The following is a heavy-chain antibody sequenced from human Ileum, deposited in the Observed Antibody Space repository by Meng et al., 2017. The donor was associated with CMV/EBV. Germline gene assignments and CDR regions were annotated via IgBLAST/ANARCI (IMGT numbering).Heavy chain of an antibody. J-gene: IGHJ4*02. D-gene: IGHD1-26*01. CDR1: GFTFSSYA. V-gene: IGHV3-23*01. CDR2: ISGSGGST. Sequence: GESLKISCAASGFTFSSYAMSWVRQAPGKGLEWVSAISGSGGSTYYADSVKGRFTISRDNSKNTLYLQMNSLRAEDTAVYYCAKDGLWELPVYWGQGTLVTVSS. CDR3: AKDGLWELPVY.